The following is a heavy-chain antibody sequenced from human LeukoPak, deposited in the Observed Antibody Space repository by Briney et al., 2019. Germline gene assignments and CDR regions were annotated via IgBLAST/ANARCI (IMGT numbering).Heavy chain of an antibody. CDR3: ARDYRYYFDY. CDR1: GFTFSSYW. CDR2: ISGPTI. D-gene: IGHD3-16*02. Sequence: GGSLRLSCAASGFTFSSYWMHWVRQAPGKGLEWVSYISGPTISYADSVKGRFTISRDNAKNSLYLQMDSLRDEDTAVYYCARDYRYYFDYWGQGTLVTVSS. V-gene: IGHV3-48*02. J-gene: IGHJ4*02.